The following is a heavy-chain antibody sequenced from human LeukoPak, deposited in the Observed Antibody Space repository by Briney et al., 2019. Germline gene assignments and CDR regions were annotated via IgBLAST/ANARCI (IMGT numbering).Heavy chain of an antibody. Sequence: GASVKVSCKASGYTFTAYYIHWVRQAPGQGLEWMGWIDPTSGDTGSAQQFQGRVTMTRDTSITTAYMELSRLKSDDTAVYYCARWGITGTNYLDYWGQGTLLTVSS. V-gene: IGHV1-2*02. J-gene: IGHJ4*02. D-gene: IGHD1-7*01. CDR2: IDPTSGDT. CDR1: GYTFTAYY. CDR3: ARWGITGTNYLDY.